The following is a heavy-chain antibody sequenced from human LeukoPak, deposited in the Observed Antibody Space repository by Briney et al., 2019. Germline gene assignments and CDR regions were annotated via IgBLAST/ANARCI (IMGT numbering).Heavy chain of an antibody. CDR2: ISGSGGST. CDR3: AKWDPYYGSGSSPFDY. J-gene: IGHJ4*02. CDR1: GFTFSSYA. D-gene: IGHD3-10*01. V-gene: IGHV3-23*01. Sequence: GGSLRLSCAASGFTFSSYAMSWVRQAPGKGLEWVSAISGSGGSTYYADSVKGRFAISRDNSKNTLYLQMNSLRAEDTAVYYCAKWDPYYGSGSSPFDYWGQGTLVTVSS.